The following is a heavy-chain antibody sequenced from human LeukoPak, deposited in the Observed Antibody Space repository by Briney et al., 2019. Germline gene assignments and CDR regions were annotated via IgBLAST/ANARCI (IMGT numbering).Heavy chain of an antibody. V-gene: IGHV4-59*11. CDR2: IYYSGST. J-gene: IGHJ4*02. CDR1: GGSISSHY. CDR3: ARGGENYDILTGYYDY. D-gene: IGHD3-9*01. Sequence: SETLSLTCTVSGGSISSHYWSWIRQPPGKGLEWIGYIYYSGSTNYNPSLKGRVTISVDTSKNQFSLKLSSVTAADTAVYYCARGGENYDILTGYYDYWGQGTLVTVSS.